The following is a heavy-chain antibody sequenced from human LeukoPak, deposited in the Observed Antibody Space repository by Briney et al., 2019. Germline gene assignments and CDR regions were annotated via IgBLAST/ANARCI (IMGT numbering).Heavy chain of an antibody. J-gene: IGHJ4*02. D-gene: IGHD3-22*01. V-gene: IGHV1-2*02. Sequence: ASVKVSCKASGYTFTGYYMHLVRQAPGQGLEWMGWINPNSGGTNYAQKFQGRVTMTRDTSISTAYMELSRLRSDDTAVYYCARVRITMIVVVITPPDYWGQGTLVTVSS. CDR1: GYTFTGYY. CDR2: INPNSGGT. CDR3: ARVRITMIVVVITPPDY.